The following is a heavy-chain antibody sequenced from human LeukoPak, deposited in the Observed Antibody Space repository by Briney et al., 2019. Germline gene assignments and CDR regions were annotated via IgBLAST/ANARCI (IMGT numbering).Heavy chain of an antibody. V-gene: IGHV3-23*01. J-gene: IGHJ5*02. CDR1: GFTFSSYG. CDR3: AKGYYASGSYGWFDT. D-gene: IGHD3-10*01. CDR2: ISGSGGRT. Sequence: GGSLRLSCAASGFTFSSYGMNWVRQAPGKGLEWVSTISGSGGRTFYGDSVKGRFSISRDISKNTLYLQLNSLRAEDTAVYYCAKGYYASGSYGWFDTWGQGTLVTVSS.